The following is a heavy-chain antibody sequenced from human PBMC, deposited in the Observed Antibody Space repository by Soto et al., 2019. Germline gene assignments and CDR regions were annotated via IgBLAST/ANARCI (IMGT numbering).Heavy chain of an antibody. J-gene: IGHJ4*02. CDR1: CGSLTRGEFY. Sequence: TPSLPSTVSCGSLTRGEFYLGWVRQPPGKGLEWIGYIYYSGSTYYNPSLKSRVTISVDTSKNQFSLKLSSVTAADTAVYYCARAIGGYSYGYVAYWGQGTLVTVSS. V-gene: IGHV4-30-4*01. D-gene: IGHD5-18*01. CDR2: IYYSGST. CDR3: ARAIGGYSYGYVAY.